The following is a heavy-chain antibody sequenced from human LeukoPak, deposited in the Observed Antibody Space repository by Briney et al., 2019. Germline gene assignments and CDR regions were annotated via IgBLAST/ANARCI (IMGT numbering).Heavy chain of an antibody. V-gene: IGHV3-7*01. Sequence: GGSLRLSCAASGFTFSSYWMSWFRQAPGKGLEWVANIKQDGSEKYYVDSVKGRFTISRDNAKNSLYLQMNSLRAEDTAVYYCARGSSSWYDYYYGMDVWGQGTTVTVSS. J-gene: IGHJ6*02. CDR3: ARGSSSWYDYYYGMDV. D-gene: IGHD6-13*01. CDR1: GFTFSSYW. CDR2: IKQDGSEK.